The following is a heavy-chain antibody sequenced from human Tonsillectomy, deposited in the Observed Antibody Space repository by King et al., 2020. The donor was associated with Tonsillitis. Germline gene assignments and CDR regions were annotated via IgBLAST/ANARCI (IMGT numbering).Heavy chain of an antibody. Sequence: QLVQSGAEVKKPGASVKVSCKSSGYTFTGYYIHWVRQAPGQGLEWMGXXNPXSVXXNYAKKFQGRVTMTRDXSISTAYMGLXXLXSDDTAAYYCARDMVEGVVYYYYGMDVWGQGTTVTVSS. CDR3: ARDMVEGVVYYYYGMDV. V-gene: IGHV1-2*02. CDR2: XNPXSVXX. J-gene: IGHJ6*02. CDR1: GYTFTGYY. D-gene: IGHD4/OR15-4a*01.